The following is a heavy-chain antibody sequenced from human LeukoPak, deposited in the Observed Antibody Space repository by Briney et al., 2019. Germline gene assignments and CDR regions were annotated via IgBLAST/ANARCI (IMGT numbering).Heavy chain of an antibody. Sequence: GGSLRLSCAASGFTFSSYWMSWVRQAPGKGLEWVANIKQDGSEKYYVDSVKGRFTISRDNAKSSLYLQMNSLRAEDTAVYYCARTRLAVAGTWWFDPWGQGTLVTVSS. J-gene: IGHJ5*02. CDR3: ARTRLAVAGTWWFDP. D-gene: IGHD6-19*01. CDR1: GFTFSSYW. V-gene: IGHV3-7*01. CDR2: IKQDGSEK.